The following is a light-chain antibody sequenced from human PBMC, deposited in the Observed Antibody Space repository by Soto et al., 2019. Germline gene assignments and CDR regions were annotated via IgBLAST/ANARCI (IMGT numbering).Light chain of an antibody. CDR3: QSYDSSLSGVV. CDR2: GNS. Sequence: QAVVTQPPSVSGAPGQRVTISCTGSSSNIGAGYDVQWYQQLPGTAPKLVICGNSNRPSGVPDRFSGSKSGTSASLAITGLQAEDEADYYCQSYDSSLSGVVFGGGTKLTVL. CDR1: SSNIGAGYD. V-gene: IGLV1-40*01. J-gene: IGLJ2*01.